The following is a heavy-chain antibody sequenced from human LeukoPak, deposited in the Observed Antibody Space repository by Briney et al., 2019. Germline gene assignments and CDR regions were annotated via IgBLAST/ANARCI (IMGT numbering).Heavy chain of an antibody. CDR2: IIPGYGNT. V-gene: IGHV1-3*01. J-gene: IGHJ4*02. D-gene: IGHD6-13*01. Sequence: GASVKVSCKASGYTFSNYAVHWVRQAPGQSLEWMGWIIPGYGNTKYSQKLQGRVTISRDTSANTVYMELSSLRSEDTAVYYCARDDGSTWLLDYWGQGTLVTVSS. CDR1: GYTFSNYA. CDR3: ARDDGSTWLLDY.